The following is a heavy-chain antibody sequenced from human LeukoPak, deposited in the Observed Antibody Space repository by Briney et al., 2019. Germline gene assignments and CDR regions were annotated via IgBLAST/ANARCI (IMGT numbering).Heavy chain of an antibody. J-gene: IGHJ2*01. Sequence: GGSLRLSCAASGFTFSSYAMHWVRQAPGKGLEWVAVISYDGSNKYYADSVKGRFTISRDNSKNTLYLQKNSLRADDTAIYYCAKSMTLQWRGFFDLWGRGTHVTVSS. V-gene: IGHV3-30-3*02. CDR3: AKSMTLQWRGFFDL. D-gene: IGHD6-19*01. CDR1: GFTFSSYA. CDR2: ISYDGSNK.